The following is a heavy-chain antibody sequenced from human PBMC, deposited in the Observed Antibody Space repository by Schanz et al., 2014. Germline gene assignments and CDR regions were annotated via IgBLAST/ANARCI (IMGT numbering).Heavy chain of an antibody. Sequence: VQLVECGGGLVQPGGSLRLSCAASGFTFSSYAMSWVRQAPGKGLEWVSGIGGSGDSTHYADSVKGRFIISRDNSKNTLYLQVNSLRAEDTAVYYCAKHVRSLTGNDYWGQGTLVTVSS. CDR1: GFTFSSYA. D-gene: IGHD3-9*01. CDR3: AKHVRSLTGNDY. CDR2: IGGSGDST. J-gene: IGHJ4*02. V-gene: IGHV3-23*04.